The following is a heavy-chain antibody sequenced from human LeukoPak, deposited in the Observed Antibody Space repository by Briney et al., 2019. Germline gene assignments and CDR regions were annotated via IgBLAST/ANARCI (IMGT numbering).Heavy chain of an antibody. V-gene: IGHV3-48*03. J-gene: IGHJ4*02. CDR1: GFSFSVHE. Sequence: GGSLRLSCAASGFSFSVHEMNWVRQAPGKGLEWVSYISSTGSTIYYADSVKGRFTISRDNAKNSLYLQMNSLRAEDTAVYYCARETDSTLFDYWGQGTLVTVSS. D-gene: IGHD2-2*01. CDR3: ARETDSTLFDY. CDR2: ISSTGSTI.